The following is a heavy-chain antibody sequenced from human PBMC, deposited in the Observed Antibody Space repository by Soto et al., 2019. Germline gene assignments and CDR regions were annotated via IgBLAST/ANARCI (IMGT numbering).Heavy chain of an antibody. Sequence: QVQLVQSGAEVKKPGSSVKVSCKASGGTFSSYAISWVRQAPGQGLEWMGGIIPIFGTANYAQKFKGRVTITADESTSTDYMELSSLRSEDTAVYYCARDKETGANFDYWGQGTLVTVSS. D-gene: IGHD1-26*01. V-gene: IGHV1-69*12. CDR1: GGTFSSYA. CDR2: IIPIFGTA. CDR3: ARDKETGANFDY. J-gene: IGHJ4*02.